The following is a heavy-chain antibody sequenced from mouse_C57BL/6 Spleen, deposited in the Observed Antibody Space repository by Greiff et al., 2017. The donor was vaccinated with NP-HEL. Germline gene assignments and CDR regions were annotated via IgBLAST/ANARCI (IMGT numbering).Heavy chain of an antibody. CDR3: ARKANWGYYYAMDY. Sequence: QVQLQQPGAELVKPGASVKLSCKASGYTFTSYWMQWVKQRPGQGLEWIGEIDPSDSYTNYNQKFKGKATLTVDTSSSTAYMQLSSLTSEDSAVYYCARKANWGYYYAMDYWGQGTSVTVSS. V-gene: IGHV1-50*01. CDR2: IDPSDSYT. D-gene: IGHD4-1*01. CDR1: GYTFTSYW. J-gene: IGHJ4*01.